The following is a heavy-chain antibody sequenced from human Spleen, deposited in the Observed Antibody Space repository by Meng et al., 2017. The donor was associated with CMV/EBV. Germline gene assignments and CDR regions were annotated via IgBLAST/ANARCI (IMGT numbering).Heavy chain of an antibody. D-gene: IGHD6-13*01. CDR3: ARPYSSSWTYFEY. Sequence: ESLKISCKGSGYSFTSYWIGWVRQMPGKGLEWIGDTSHSGSTDYNPSLKSRVTISVDTSKNQFSLKLTSVTSADTAVYYCARPYSSSWTYFEYWGQGTLVTVSS. CDR1: GYSFTSYW. V-gene: IGHV4-59*01. CDR2: TSHSGST. J-gene: IGHJ4*02.